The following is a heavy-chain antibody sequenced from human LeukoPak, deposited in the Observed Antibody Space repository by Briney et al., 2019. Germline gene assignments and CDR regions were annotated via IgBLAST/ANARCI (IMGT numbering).Heavy chain of an antibody. J-gene: IGHJ4*02. CDR2: IYSGGST. CDR1: GDSISSYY. D-gene: IGHD3-16*01. V-gene: IGHV3-53*01. Sequence: ETLSLTCTVSGDSISSYYWSWVRQAPGKGLEWVSVIYSGGSTYYADSVKGRFTISRDNSKNTVYLQINNLRDEDTAVYYCAKDDRLLRFLHWGQGTLVTVSS. CDR3: AKDDRLLRFLH.